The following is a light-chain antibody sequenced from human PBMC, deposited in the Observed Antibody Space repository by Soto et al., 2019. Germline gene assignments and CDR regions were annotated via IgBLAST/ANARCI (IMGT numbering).Light chain of an antibody. CDR3: SSYTSSSTVI. CDR1: SSDIGGYNY. J-gene: IGLJ2*01. V-gene: IGLV2-14*01. Sequence: QSALTQPASVSGSPGQSITISCTGTSSDIGGYNYISWYQQLPGKAPKFIIYDVRNRPSGVSNRFSGYRSGNTASLTISGLQAEDEADYYCSSYTSSSTVIFGGGTKVTVL. CDR2: DVR.